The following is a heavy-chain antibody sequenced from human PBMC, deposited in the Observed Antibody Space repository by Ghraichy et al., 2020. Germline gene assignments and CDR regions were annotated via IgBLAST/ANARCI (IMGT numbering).Heavy chain of an antibody. Sequence: SVKVSCKASGGTFSSYAISWVRQAPGQGLEWMGGIIPIFGTANYAQKFQGRVTITADESTSTAYMELSSLRSEDTAVYYCARVDYDFWSGYYLPSGMDVWGQGTTVTVSS. J-gene: IGHJ6*02. CDR3: ARVDYDFWSGYYLPSGMDV. D-gene: IGHD3-3*01. V-gene: IGHV1-69*13. CDR2: IIPIFGTA. CDR1: GGTFSSYA.